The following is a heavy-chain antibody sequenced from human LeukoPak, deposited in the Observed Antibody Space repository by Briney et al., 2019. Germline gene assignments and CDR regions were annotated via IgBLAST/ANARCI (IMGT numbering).Heavy chain of an antibody. D-gene: IGHD3-9*01. CDR3: ASSPYYDILTGYYAPHYYGMDV. Sequence: GGSLXLSXAASGFTFSSYSMNWVRQAPGKGLEWVSYISSSSSTIYYADSVKGRFTISRDNVKNSLYLQMNSLRAEDTAVYYCASSPYYDILTGYYAPHYYGMDVWGQGTTVTVSS. V-gene: IGHV3-48*04. J-gene: IGHJ6*02. CDR1: GFTFSSYS. CDR2: ISSSSSTI.